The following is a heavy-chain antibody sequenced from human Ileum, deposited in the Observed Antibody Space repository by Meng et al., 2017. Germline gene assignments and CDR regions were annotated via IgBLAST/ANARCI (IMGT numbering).Heavy chain of an antibody. CDR1: GVSMSSRSYY. CDR2: IYTSGST. J-gene: IGHJ6*02. D-gene: IGHD2-2*01. CDR3: ARFIVVPTALLYYYYGMDV. Sequence: SETLSLTCTVSGVSMSSRSYYAGLILQPAGKGLEWIGRIYTSGSTNYNPSLTSRVTMPVDTSRNQFSLKLSYVTAADTAVYYCARFIVVPTALLYYYYGMDVWGQGTTVTVSS. V-gene: IGHV4-61*02.